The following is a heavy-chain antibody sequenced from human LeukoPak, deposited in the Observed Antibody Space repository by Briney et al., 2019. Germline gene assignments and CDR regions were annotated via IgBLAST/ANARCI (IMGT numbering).Heavy chain of an antibody. CDR2: ISYDGTNK. D-gene: IGHD1-7*01. V-gene: IGHV3-30*18. J-gene: IGHJ4*02. CDR3: AKDVRVLINWNYIQNFDY. Sequence: GRSLRLSCAASGFTFSSYGMHWVRQAPGEGLEWVAAISYDGTNKYYADSVKGRFTISRDNSKNTLYLQMNSLRPEDTAVYYCAKDVRVLINWNYIQNFDYWGQGTLVTVSS. CDR1: GFTFSSYG.